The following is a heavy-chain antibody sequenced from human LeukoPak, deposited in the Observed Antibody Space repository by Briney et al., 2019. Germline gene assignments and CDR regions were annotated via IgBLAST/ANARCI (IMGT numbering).Heavy chain of an antibody. CDR2: IYYSGST. CDR3: ARLIYLGAWGSDYFDY. Sequence: PSETLSLTCTVSGGSISSSSYYWGWIRQPPGKGLEWIGSIYYSGSTYYNPSLKSRVTISVDTSKNQFSLKLSSVTAADTAVYYCARLIYLGAWGSDYFDYWGQGTLVTVSS. V-gene: IGHV4-39*01. J-gene: IGHJ4*02. CDR1: GGSISSSSYY. D-gene: IGHD1-26*01.